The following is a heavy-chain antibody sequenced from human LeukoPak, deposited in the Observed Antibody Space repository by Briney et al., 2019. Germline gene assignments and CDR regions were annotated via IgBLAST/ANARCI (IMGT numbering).Heavy chain of an antibody. CDR2: IYSGGST. CDR3: ARGVPFCSSSTSCPGGFDY. J-gene: IGHJ4*02. Sequence: GRSLRLSCAASGFTVSSNYMSWVRQAPGKGLEWVSVIYSGGSTYYADSVKGRFTISRDNSKNTLYLQMNSLRAEDTAVYYCARGVPFCSSSTSCPGGFDYWGQGTLVTVSS. D-gene: IGHD2-2*01. CDR1: GFTVSSNY. V-gene: IGHV3-53*01.